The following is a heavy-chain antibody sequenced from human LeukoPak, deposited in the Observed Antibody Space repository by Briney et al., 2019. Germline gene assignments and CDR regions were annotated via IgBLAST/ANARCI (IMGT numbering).Heavy chain of an antibody. CDR3: ARVRPTYGDYLTFGFDY. V-gene: IGHV4-59*01. J-gene: IGHJ4*02. CDR1: GGSISSYY. Sequence: SETLSLTCTVSGGSISSYYWSWIRQPPGKGLEWIGYIYYSGSTNYNPSLKSRVTISVDTSKNQFSLKLSSVTAADTAVYYCARVRPTYGDYLTFGFDYWSQGTLVTVSS. D-gene: IGHD4-17*01. CDR2: IYYSGST.